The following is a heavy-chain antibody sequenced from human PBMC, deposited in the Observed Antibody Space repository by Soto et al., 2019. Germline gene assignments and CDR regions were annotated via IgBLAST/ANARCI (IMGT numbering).Heavy chain of an antibody. D-gene: IGHD1-20*01. V-gene: IGHV2-5*01. CDR3: ARGPPIRITGTTDGLDY. J-gene: IGHJ4*02. Sequence: QITLKESGPTLVNPTQTLTLTCTFSGFSLSTSGVGVGWIRQPPGKALECLALIYWNDDKRYSPSLKSRLTITKDTAKNQVVLTMTNMDPVDTATYYCARGPPIRITGTTDGLDYWGQGTLVTVSS. CDR1: GFSLSTSGVG. CDR2: IYWNDDK.